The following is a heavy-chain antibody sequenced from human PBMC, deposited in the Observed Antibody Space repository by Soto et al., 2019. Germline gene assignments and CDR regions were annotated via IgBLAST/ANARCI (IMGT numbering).Heavy chain of an antibody. CDR1: RFSLSTSGVG. CDR3: AHRRGAGSHDF. CDR2: IYWDDDK. D-gene: IGHD1-26*01. Sequence: SGPTLVNPTQTLTLTCTVSRFSLSTSGVGVGWIRQPPGKALEWLALIYWDDDKRYSPSLKSRLTITKDTSKNQVVLTMNNMELLDTATYYCAHRRGAGSHDFWGQGNRVT. V-gene: IGHV2-5*02. J-gene: IGHJ4*02.